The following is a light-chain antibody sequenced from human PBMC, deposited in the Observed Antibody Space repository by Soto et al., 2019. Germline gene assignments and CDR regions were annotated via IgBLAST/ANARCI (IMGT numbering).Light chain of an antibody. CDR3: QQYGSSPT. J-gene: IGKJ1*01. Sequence: EIVLTQSPGTLSLYPGERATLSCRASQSVSSNYLAWYQQKPGQAPRLLIYGASSRATGIPDRFSGSGSGTDFTLTISRLEPEDFAVYYCQQYGSSPTFGQGTKV. CDR2: GAS. CDR1: QSVSSNY. V-gene: IGKV3-20*01.